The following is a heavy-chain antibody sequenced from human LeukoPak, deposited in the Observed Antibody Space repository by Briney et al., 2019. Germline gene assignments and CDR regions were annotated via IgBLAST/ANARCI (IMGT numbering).Heavy chain of an antibody. Sequence: GGSLKLSCEASGFTFSSYWMHWVRQIPGKGLMWVSRIESNGLTLYADSVRDRFTISRDNSKNTLYLQMNSLRSEDTAVYYCARDRSFLGWSNCFDVWGQGTMVAVSS. D-gene: IGHD2-15*01. CDR1: GFTFSSYW. J-gene: IGHJ3*01. CDR3: ARDRSFLGWSNCFDV. CDR2: IESNGLT. V-gene: IGHV3-74*01.